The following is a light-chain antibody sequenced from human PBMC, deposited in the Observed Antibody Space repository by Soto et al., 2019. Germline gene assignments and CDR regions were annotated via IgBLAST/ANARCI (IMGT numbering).Light chain of an antibody. Sequence: EIQMTQSPASLSASVGDRVTVTCRAGQAISGYLNWYQQKPGKAPTLLIFAASTLQSGVPSRFSGSGSGTDFTLTINSLQTEDSATYFCQQTNRFPCTFGPGTK. V-gene: IGKV1-39*01. J-gene: IGKJ3*01. CDR1: QAISGY. CDR3: QQTNRFPCT. CDR2: AAS.